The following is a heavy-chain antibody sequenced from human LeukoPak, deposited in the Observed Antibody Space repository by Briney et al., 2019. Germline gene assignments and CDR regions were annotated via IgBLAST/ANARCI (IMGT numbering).Heavy chain of an antibody. J-gene: IGHJ4*02. V-gene: IGHV1-46*01. CDR2: INPSGGST. CDR3: ARDIRISPRSIAVAASFDY. Sequence: GASVKVSCKASGYTFTSYYMHRVRQAPGQGLEWMGIINPSGGSTSYAQKFQGRVTMTRDMSTSTVYMELSSLRSEDTAVYYCARDIRISPRSIAVAASFDYWGQGTLVTVSS. D-gene: IGHD6-19*01. CDR1: GYTFTSYY.